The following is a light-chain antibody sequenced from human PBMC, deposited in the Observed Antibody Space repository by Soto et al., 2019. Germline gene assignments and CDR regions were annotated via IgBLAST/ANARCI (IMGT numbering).Light chain of an antibody. Sequence: EIVMTQSPATLSVSPGGSATLSCRASQHVSSNFAWYRQKPGQAPTLLIYRASTRDTAIPARFSGSGSGTEFTLTISSLQSEDFAVYYCQQYNTWPYTFGQGTKLEIK. CDR2: RAS. CDR1: QHVSSN. J-gene: IGKJ2*01. V-gene: IGKV3-15*01. CDR3: QQYNTWPYT.